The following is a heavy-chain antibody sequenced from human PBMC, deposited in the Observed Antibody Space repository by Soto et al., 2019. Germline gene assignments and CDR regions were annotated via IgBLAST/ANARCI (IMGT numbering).Heavy chain of an antibody. D-gene: IGHD2-2*01. CDR3: ARIPVTVVVVPAAMYYFDY. Sequence: GGSLRLSFAASGFTFSSYAMSWVRQAPGKGLEWVSVISGSDGSTYYADSVKGRFTISRDNSKNTLYLQMNSLSAEDTAVYYCARIPVTVVVVPAAMYYFDYWGQGTLVTVSS. J-gene: IGHJ4*02. CDR2: ISGSDGST. V-gene: IGHV3-23*01. CDR1: GFTFSSYA.